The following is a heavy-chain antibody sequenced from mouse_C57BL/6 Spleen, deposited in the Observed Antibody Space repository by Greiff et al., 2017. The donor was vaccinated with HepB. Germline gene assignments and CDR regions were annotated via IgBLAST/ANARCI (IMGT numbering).Heavy chain of an antibody. V-gene: IGHV1-64*01. D-gene: IGHD1-1*01. CDR3: AKDYYGSSYNWYFDV. CDR2: IHPNSGST. CDR1: GYTFTSYW. Sequence: VQLQQPGAELVKPGASVKLSCKASGYTFTSYWMHWVKQSPGQGLEWIGMIHPNSGSTNYNEKFKSKATLTVDKSSSTAYMQLSSLTSEDSAVYYCAKDYYGSSYNWYFDVWGTGTTVTVSS. J-gene: IGHJ1*03.